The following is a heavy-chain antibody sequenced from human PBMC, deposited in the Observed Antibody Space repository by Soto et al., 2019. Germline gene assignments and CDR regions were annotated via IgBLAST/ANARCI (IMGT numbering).Heavy chain of an antibody. CDR1: GESISSADYY. CDR3: ARDLWVEPELYYYGMDV. CDR2: IFYSATT. V-gene: IGHV4-30-4*01. D-gene: IGHD1-1*01. J-gene: IGHJ6*02. Sequence: SETLSLTCTVSGESISSADYYWSWIRQTPGKGLEWIGHIFYSATTYYNPSLKSRPTISVDTSKNHFALRLTSVTAADTAVYYCARDLWVEPELYYYGMDVWGQGTTVTVSS.